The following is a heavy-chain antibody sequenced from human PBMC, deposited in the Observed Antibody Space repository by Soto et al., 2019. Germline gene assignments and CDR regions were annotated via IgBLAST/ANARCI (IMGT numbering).Heavy chain of an antibody. D-gene: IGHD2-2*01. CDR2: MNPNSGNT. CDR3: ARGKPNIVLVPAAQQHYYYYGMDV. Sequence: QVQLVQSGAEVKKPGASVKVSCKASGYTFTSYDINWVRQATGQGLEWMGWMNPNSGNTGYAQKFQGRVTMTRNTSISTAYMELSSLRSEDTAVYYCARGKPNIVLVPAAQQHYYYYGMDVWGQGTTVTVSS. V-gene: IGHV1-8*01. CDR1: GYTFTSYD. J-gene: IGHJ6*02.